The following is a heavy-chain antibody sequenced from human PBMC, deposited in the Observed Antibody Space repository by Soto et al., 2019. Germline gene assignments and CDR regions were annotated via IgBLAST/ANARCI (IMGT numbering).Heavy chain of an antibody. J-gene: IGHJ4*02. CDR3: AYNMGDSYLPH. CDR1: GFSLSTNRVG. Sequence: QITLRESGPALVNPTQTLTLTCTFSGFSLSTNRVGVAWVRQPPGKALEWLALLYWDDAKHFSPSLKSRLTITKDSSRNQVVLIVTTLDPMDTATYYCAYNMGDSYLPHWGQGGLVTVSS. V-gene: IGHV2-5*02. D-gene: IGHD2-21*02. CDR2: LYWDDAK.